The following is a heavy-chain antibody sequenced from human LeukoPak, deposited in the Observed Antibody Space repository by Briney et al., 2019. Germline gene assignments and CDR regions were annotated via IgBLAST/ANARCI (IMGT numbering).Heavy chain of an antibody. CDR3: AKDWAWEGDY. J-gene: IGHJ4*02. V-gene: IGHV3-30*18. D-gene: IGHD1-26*01. CDR2: ISYDGSNK. CDR1: GFTFSSYG. Sequence: GGSLRLSCAASGFTFSSYGMHWVRQAPGKGLEWVAVISYDGSNKYYADSVKGRFTISRDNSKNTLYLQMNSLRAEDTAVYYCAKDWAWEGDYWGRGTLVTVSS.